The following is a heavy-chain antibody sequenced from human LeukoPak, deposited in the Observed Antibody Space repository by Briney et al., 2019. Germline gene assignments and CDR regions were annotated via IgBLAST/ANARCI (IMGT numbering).Heavy chain of an antibody. V-gene: IGHV3-23*01. CDR2: ISGSGGST. J-gene: IGHJ4*02. CDR1: GFTFSSYA. Sequence: GGSLRLSCAASGFTFSSYAMSWVRQAPGKGLEWVSAISGSGGSTYYADSVKGRLTISRDNSKNTLYLQMNSLRAEDTAVYYCAKGVLSRTSYDSSGSFDYWGQGTLVTVSS. CDR3: AKGVLSRTSYDSSGSFDY. D-gene: IGHD3-22*01.